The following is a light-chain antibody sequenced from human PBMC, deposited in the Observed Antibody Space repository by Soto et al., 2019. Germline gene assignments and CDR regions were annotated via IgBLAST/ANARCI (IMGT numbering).Light chain of an antibody. V-gene: IGLV2-23*01. Sequence: QSALTQPASVSGSPGQSITISCTGTSXDVGSYNLVSWYQQHPGKAPKLMIYEGSKRPSGVSNRFSGSKSGNTASLAISGLQAEGEADYYCCSYAGSSTPYVFGTGTKVTV. J-gene: IGLJ1*01. CDR3: CSYAGSSTPYV. CDR1: SXDVGSYNL. CDR2: EGS.